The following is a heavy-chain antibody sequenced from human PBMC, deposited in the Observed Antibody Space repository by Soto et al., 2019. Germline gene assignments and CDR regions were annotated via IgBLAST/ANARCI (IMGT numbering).Heavy chain of an antibody. CDR2: IWYEGSNK. D-gene: IGHD1-26*01. J-gene: IGHJ3*02. Sequence: QVQLVESGGGVVQPGRSLRLSCAASGFTFSSYGMHWVRQAPGQGLEWVAVIWYEGSNKYYADSVKGRFTISRDNSKNTLYLQMNSLRAEDTAVYYWARAVGATRVGAFDIWGQGTMVTGSS. CDR1: GFTFSSYG. CDR3: ARAVGATRVGAFDI. V-gene: IGHV3-33*01.